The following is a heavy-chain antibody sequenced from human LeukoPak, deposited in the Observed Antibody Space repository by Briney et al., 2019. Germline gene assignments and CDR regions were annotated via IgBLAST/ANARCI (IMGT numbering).Heavy chain of an antibody. Sequence: GTLSLTCSVSGGSVTSRTYYWAWVRQAPGKGLEWVANIKQDGSEKNYVDSVKGRFTISRDNAKNSLYLQMNSLRAEDTAVYYCARERIMITFPYYFDYWGQGTLVTVSS. CDR2: IKQDGSEK. CDR3: ARERIMITFPYYFDY. V-gene: IGHV3-7*01. D-gene: IGHD3-16*01. J-gene: IGHJ4*02. CDR1: GGSVTSRTYY.